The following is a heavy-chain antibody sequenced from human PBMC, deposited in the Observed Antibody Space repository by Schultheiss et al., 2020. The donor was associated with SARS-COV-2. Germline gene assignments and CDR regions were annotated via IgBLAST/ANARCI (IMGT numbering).Heavy chain of an antibody. J-gene: IGHJ6*02. Sequence: ASVKVSCKASGYTFTSYGISWVRQAPGQGLEWMGWISAYNGNTNYAQKLQGRVTVTTDISTDPSTGMTYMDLRSLRSDDTAVYYCARDPLGVVTGYFYAMDVWGQGTPVTVSS. CDR2: ISAYNGNT. CDR3: ARDPLGVVTGYFYAMDV. V-gene: IGHV1-18*01. D-gene: IGHD4-23*01. CDR1: GYTFTSYG.